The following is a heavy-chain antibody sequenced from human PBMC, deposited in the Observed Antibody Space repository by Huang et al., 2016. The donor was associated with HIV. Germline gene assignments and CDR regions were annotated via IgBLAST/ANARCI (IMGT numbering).Heavy chain of an antibody. D-gene: IGHD1-7*01. CDR2: IKQDESEK. CDR3: ATKTAGMDI. CDR1: TFTFGAYW. J-gene: IGHJ6*02. Sequence: VESGGRSVQPGGSIKLSCVDSTFTFGAYWMSWVRQPPGKGLEVVANIKQDESEKYYVDSVKGRFNISRDNARKVLFLEMDDLRVEDTAIYFCATKTAGMDIWGQGTTVTVSS. V-gene: IGHV3-7*01.